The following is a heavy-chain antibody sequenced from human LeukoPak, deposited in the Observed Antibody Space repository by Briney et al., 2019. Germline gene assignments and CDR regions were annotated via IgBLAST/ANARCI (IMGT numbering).Heavy chain of an antibody. CDR1: GYSFTSYW. D-gene: IGHD2-2*01. Sequence: PGESLKISCKGSGYSFTSYWIGWVRQMPGKGLEWMGIIYPGDSDTRYSPSFQGQVTISADKSISTAYLQWSSLKASDTAMYYCARLSPKVVVPAAWFDPWGQGTLVTVSS. CDR3: ARLSPKVVVPAAWFDP. CDR2: IYPGDSDT. V-gene: IGHV5-51*01. J-gene: IGHJ5*02.